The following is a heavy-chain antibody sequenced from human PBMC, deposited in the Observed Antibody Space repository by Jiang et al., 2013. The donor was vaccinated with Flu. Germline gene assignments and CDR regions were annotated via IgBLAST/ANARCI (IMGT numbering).Heavy chain of an antibody. J-gene: IGHJ5*01. CDR3: ARGLTNVRFNWFDS. V-gene: IGHV4-59*02. CDR1: GGSVRFYY. CDR2: VYYTGST. Sequence: GSGLVKPSGTLSLTCTVSGGSVRFYYWSWIRQTPGKGLEWIGHVYYTGSTNYNPSLQSRVTMSADTSRNQVSLNLRSVVAADTGVYYCARGLTNVRFNWFDSWGQGTLVTVSS. D-gene: IGHD2-8*01.